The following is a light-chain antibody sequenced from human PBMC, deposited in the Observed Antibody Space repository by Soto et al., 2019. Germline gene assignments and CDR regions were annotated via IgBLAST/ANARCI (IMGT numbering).Light chain of an antibody. V-gene: IGKV1-5*01. CDR2: EAS. CDR3: QQYNSYSWT. CDR1: QSVSGW. Sequence: DIPMTQAPSTLSASCRVTVTVTCGASQSVSGWLAWYQQKPGEAPKLLIYEASTLQSGVPSRFSGSGSGTEFTLTISSLQPDDFAIYYCQQYNSYSWTFGQGTEVDI. J-gene: IGKJ1*01.